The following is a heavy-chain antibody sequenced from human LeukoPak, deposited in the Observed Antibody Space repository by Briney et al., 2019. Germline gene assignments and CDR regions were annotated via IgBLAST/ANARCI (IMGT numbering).Heavy chain of an antibody. CDR1: GFTFSGST. CDR3: TTDGWIQLWFFDY. Sequence: GGSLRLSCAASGFTFSGSTMHWVRQASGKGLEWVGRIKSKTDGGTTDYAAPVKGRFTISRDDSKNTLYLQMNSLKTEDTAVYYCTTDGWIQLWFFDYWGQGTLVTASS. D-gene: IGHD5-18*01. V-gene: IGHV3-15*01. CDR2: IKSKTDGGTT. J-gene: IGHJ4*02.